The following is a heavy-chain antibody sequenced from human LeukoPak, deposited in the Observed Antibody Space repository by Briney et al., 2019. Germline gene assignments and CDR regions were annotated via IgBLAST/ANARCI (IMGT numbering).Heavy chain of an antibody. D-gene: IGHD2-2*01. J-gene: IGHJ5*02. CDR3: ARMEEGLGYCRGSGCYWLDP. V-gene: IGHV4-59*01. CDR2: IYYSGRT. Sequence: SETLSLTCTVSGGSINNYYWTWIRQPPGKGLESIGFIYYSGRTIYNPSFECRVTISVDTSKNRFSLKLTSVTAADTAVYYCARMEEGLGYCRGSGCYWLDPWGLGTLVTVSS. CDR1: GGSINNYY.